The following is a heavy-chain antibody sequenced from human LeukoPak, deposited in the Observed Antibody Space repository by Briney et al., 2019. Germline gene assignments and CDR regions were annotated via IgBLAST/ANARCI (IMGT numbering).Heavy chain of an antibody. CDR1: GFSFSSYG. D-gene: IGHD3-22*01. V-gene: IGHV3-30*03. CDR3: AEPPWPSSGFAPSLDY. Sequence: GGSLRLSCAASGFSFSSYGMHWVRQAPGKGLEWVAVISHDGSNTYYADSVKGRFTISRDNSKNTLFLQVNGLRAEDTAVYYCAEPPWPSSGFAPSLDYWGQGTLVTVSS. CDR2: ISHDGSNT. J-gene: IGHJ4*02.